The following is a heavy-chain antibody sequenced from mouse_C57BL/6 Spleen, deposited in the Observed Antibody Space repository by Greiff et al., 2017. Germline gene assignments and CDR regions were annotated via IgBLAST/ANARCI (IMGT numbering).Heavy chain of an antibody. V-gene: IGHV5-4*01. CDR2: ISDGGSYT. D-gene: IGHD1-1*01. CDR1: GFTFSSYA. J-gene: IGHJ2*01. CDR3: AREDGSSYYYFDY. Sequence: EVQGVESGGGLVKPGGSLKLSCAASGFTFSSYAMSWVRQTPEKRLEWVATISDGGSYTYYPDNVKGRFTISRDNAKNNLYLQMSHLKSEDTAMYYCAREDGSSYYYFDYWGQGTTLTVSS.